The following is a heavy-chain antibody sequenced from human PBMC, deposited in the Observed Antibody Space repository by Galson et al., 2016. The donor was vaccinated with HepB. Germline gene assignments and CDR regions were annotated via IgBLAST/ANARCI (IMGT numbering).Heavy chain of an antibody. CDR2: ISRTGST. CDR3: ARVACSTGNCYYYGLDI. D-gene: IGHD6-19*01. V-gene: IGHV4-4*02. Sequence: SETLSLTCAVSGDFVSSTFWWGWVRQSPGRGLEWIGEISRTGSTNYNPSLKNRVSISVDKSEKEVSLNLTSVTAADSAVYYCARVACSTGNCYYYGLDIWGQGTTVIVSS. CDR1: GDFVSSTFW. J-gene: IGHJ6*02.